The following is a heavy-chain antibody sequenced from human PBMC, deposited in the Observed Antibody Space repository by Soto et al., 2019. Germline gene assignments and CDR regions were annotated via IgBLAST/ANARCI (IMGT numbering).Heavy chain of an antibody. Sequence: QVQLQESGPGLVKPSQTLSLTCTVSGGSISSGGYYWSWIRQHPGKGLEWIGYIYYSGSTYYNPSLKSRVTISVETSKNQFSLKLSSVTAADTAVYYCARVTVVVVAAKEWYFDLWGRGTLVTVSS. CDR3: ARVTVVVVAAKEWYFDL. D-gene: IGHD2-15*01. J-gene: IGHJ2*01. V-gene: IGHV4-31*03. CDR1: GGSISSGGYY. CDR2: IYYSGST.